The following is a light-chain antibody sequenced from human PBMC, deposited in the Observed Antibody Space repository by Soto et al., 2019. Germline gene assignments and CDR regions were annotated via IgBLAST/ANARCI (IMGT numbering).Light chain of an antibody. CDR3: CSYAVSSTV. CDR1: ISDVGAYNY. J-gene: IGLJ2*01. V-gene: IGLV2-11*01. Sequence: QSALTQPRAVSESPGQSVPISCTATISDVGAYNYVSWYQHHPGKAPKLMIYDVTKRPSGVPARVSGSKSVNTASLTISGIQADDEADYYCCSYAVSSTVFGGGTKLTVL. CDR2: DVT.